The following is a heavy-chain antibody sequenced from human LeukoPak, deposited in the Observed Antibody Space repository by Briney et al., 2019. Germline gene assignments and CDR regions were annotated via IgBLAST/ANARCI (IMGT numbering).Heavy chain of an antibody. CDR3: ARDDCTTRNCRFLYQN. D-gene: IGHD1-26*01. CDR2: ISSIGDT. J-gene: IGHJ4*02. V-gene: IGHV3-11*06. Sequence: PGGSLRLSCTASGFSFSDYSMSWIRQAPGKGLEWISYISSIGDTVYADSVKGRFSISRDNAKNSLFLQMNSLRAEDTAVFYCARDDCTTRNCRFLYQNWGQGTLVTVSS. CDR1: GFSFSDYS.